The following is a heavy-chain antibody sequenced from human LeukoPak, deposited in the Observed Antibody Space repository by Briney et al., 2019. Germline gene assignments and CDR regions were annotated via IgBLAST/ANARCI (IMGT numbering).Heavy chain of an antibody. V-gene: IGHV4-34*01. CDR2: INHSGST. CDR1: GGSFSNYY. D-gene: IGHD2-2*01. CDR3: ARGWGRYCSSSSCSYYYYYGMDV. J-gene: IGHJ6*02. Sequence: SETLSLTCAVYGGSFSNYYWSWIRQPPGKGLEWIGEINHSGSTNYNPSLKSRVTISVDTSNNQFSLKLSSVTAADTAVYYCARGWGRYCSSSSCSYYYYYGMDVWGQGTTVTVSS.